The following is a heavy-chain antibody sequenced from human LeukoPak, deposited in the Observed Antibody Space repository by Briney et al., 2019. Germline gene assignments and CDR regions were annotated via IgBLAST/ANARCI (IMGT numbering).Heavy chain of an antibody. CDR1: GVSISRYY. J-gene: IGHJ6*03. CDR3: ARHTDWSLGSGYYYYMDV. V-gene: IGHV4-59*08. Sequence: PSETLSLTCTVSGVSISRYYWSWIRQPPGKELEYIGYIYYTGSTNYNPSLKSRVTISVDTSKNQFSLKLSSVTAADTAVYYCARHTDWSLGSGYYYYMDVWGKGTTVTVS. CDR2: IYYTGST. D-gene: IGHD3-9*01.